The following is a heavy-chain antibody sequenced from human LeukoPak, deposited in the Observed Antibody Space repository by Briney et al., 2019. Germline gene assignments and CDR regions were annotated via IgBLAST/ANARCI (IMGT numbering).Heavy chain of an antibody. Sequence: SETLSLTCTVSGGSISSYYCSWIRQPAGKGLEWIGRIYTSGSTNYNPSLKSRVTMSVDTSKNQFSLKLSSVTAADTAVYYCAREGRIRAAAGTFGYWGQGTLVTVSS. CDR2: IYTSGST. CDR1: GGSISSYY. V-gene: IGHV4-4*07. J-gene: IGHJ4*02. D-gene: IGHD6-13*01. CDR3: AREGRIRAAAGTFGY.